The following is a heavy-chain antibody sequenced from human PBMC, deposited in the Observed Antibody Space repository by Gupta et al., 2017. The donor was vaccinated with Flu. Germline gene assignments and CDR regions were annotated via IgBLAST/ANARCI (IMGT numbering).Heavy chain of an antibody. V-gene: IGHV3-21*01. Sequence: VQLVESGGGLVKPGGSLRLSCAASGFTFRRYSMTWVRQAPGKGLEWVSSISCSSSYIYYADSVKGRFTIYRDNAKNSLYLQMNSLRVEDTAVYYCARGLYFDWLLPGNDYYYYCMDVWGQGTTVTVSS. CDR1: GFTFRRYS. D-gene: IGHD3-9*01. J-gene: IGHJ6*02. CDR2: ISCSSSYI. CDR3: ARGLYFDWLLPGNDYYYYCMDV.